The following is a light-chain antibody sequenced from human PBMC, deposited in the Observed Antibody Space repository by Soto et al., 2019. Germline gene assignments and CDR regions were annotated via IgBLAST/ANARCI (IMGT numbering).Light chain of an antibody. CDR3: CAYTSNNTRV. V-gene: IGLV2-14*03. J-gene: IGLJ3*02. CDR2: DVS. CDR1: SSDVGGYDY. Sequence: QSALTQPASVSGSPGQSIAISCTGTSSDVGGYDYVSWYQQHPGKAPKLMIFDVSDRRSGVSHRFSGSKSGNTASLTISGLQAEDEADYYCCAYTSNNTRVFGGGTQLTVL.